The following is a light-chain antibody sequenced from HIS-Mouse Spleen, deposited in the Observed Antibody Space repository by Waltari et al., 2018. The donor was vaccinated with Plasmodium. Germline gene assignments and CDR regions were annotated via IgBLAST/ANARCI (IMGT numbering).Light chain of an antibody. CDR1: QSVSSN. J-gene: IGKJ3*01. V-gene: IGKV3-15*01. CDR2: GAS. CDR3: QQYNNWSFT. Sequence: EIVMTQSPATLSVSPGERATLSCRDSQSVSSNLAWDQQKPGLAPRLLIYGASTRATGIPARFSGRGSGTEFTLTISSLQSEDFAVYYCQQYNNWSFTFGPGTKVDIK.